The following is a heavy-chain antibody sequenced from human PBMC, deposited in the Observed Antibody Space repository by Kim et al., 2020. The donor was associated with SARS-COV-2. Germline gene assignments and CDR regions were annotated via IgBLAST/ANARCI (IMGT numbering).Heavy chain of an antibody. CDR2: ISYSGST. CDR3: ARDLSGGDGWFDP. V-gene: IGHV4-59*13. J-gene: IGHJ5*02. CDR1: GDSISTIY. Sequence: SETLSLTCTVSGDSISTIYWSWIRQPPGKGLEWIGYISYSGSTNYNPSLKSRVTISVDTSKNQFSLKVSSVTAADTAVYYCARDLSGGDGWFDPWGQGTL. D-gene: IGHD2-21*01.